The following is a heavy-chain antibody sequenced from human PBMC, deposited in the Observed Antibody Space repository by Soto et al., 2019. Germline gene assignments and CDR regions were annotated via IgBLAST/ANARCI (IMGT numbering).Heavy chain of an antibody. D-gene: IGHD6-6*01. Sequence: SATLSLTCPVSGGSISSYYWSWIRQPPGKGLEWIGYIYYSGSTNYNPSLKSRVTISVDASKNQFSLKLSSVTAADTAVYYCARDGGAARYYGMDVWGQGTTVTVPS. J-gene: IGHJ6*02. CDR1: GGSISSYY. CDR2: IYYSGST. V-gene: IGHV4-59*01. CDR3: ARDGGAARYYGMDV.